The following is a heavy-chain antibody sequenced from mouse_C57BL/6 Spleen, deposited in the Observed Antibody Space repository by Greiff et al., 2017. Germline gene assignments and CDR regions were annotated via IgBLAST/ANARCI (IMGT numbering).Heavy chain of an antibody. Sequence: QVQLQQSGAELVRPGASVTLSCKASGYTFTDYEMHWVKQTPVHGLEWIGAIDPETGGTAYNQKFKGKAILTADKSSSTAYMELRSLTSEDSAVYYCTRRLPLAMDYWGQGTSVTVSS. J-gene: IGHJ4*01. V-gene: IGHV1-15*01. CDR3: TRRLPLAMDY. CDR1: GYTFTDYE. CDR2: IDPETGGT.